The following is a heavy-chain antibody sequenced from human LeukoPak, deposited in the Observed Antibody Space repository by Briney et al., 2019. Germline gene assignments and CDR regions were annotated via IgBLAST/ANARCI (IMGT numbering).Heavy chain of an antibody. CDR1: GFTVSSNY. CDR3: ARVAVSGPTGWFDS. V-gene: IGHV3-66*01. D-gene: IGHD2-8*02. J-gene: IGHJ5*01. CDR2: IYSGGST. Sequence: PGGSLRLSCAASGFTVSSNYMSWVRQAPGKGLEWVSVIYSGGSTYYADSVKGRFTISRDNVDNVVYLEMNGLRAEDTATYYCARVAVSGPTGWFDSWGQGTLVIVSS.